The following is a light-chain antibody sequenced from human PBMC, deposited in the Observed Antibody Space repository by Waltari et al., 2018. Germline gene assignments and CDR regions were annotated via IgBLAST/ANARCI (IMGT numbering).Light chain of an antibody. CDR2: DVY. Sequence: QSALTQPASVSGSPGQAIIISCPGTGSDVGGYDYLSWYQQYPGKAPRLIIYDVYNRPSGVSNRFSGSKSDNTASLTISGLQAEDESVYYCSSYTSSGVVFGGGTKLTVL. CDR3: SSYTSSGVV. V-gene: IGLV2-14*01. J-gene: IGLJ2*01. CDR1: GSDVGGYDY.